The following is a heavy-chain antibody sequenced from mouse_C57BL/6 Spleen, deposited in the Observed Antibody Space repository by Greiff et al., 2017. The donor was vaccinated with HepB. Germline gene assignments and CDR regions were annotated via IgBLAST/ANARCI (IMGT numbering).Heavy chain of an antibody. CDR1: GYTFTSYW. CDR2: IYPSDSET. Sequence: VQLQQPGAELVRPGSSVKLSCKASGYTFTSYWMDWVKQRPGQGLEWIGNIYPSDSETHYNQKFKDKATLTVDKSSSTAYMQLSSLTSEYSAVYYYARGGGSGEFAYWGQGTMVTVSA. CDR3: ARGGGSGEFAY. J-gene: IGHJ3*01. V-gene: IGHV1-61*01. D-gene: IGHD1-2*01.